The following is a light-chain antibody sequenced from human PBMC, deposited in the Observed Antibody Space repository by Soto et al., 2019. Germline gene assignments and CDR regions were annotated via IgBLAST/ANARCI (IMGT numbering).Light chain of an antibody. CDR2: EDS. V-gene: IGLV2-8*01. Sequence: QSVLTQPPSASGSPGQSVAISCTGTSSDVGGYNFVSWYQQHPGKAPKVLIYEDSKRASGVPDRFSGSKSGNTASLTVSGLQAEDEADYYCSSYAGSNNVLFGGGTKVTVL. CDR1: SSDVGGYNF. J-gene: IGLJ2*01. CDR3: SSYAGSNNVL.